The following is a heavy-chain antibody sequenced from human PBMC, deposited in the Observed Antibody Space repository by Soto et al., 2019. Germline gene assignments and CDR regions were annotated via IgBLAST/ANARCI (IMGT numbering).Heavy chain of an antibody. D-gene: IGHD6-13*01. Sequence: QVQLVESGGGVVQPGRSLRLSCAASGFTFSSHAMHWVRQAPGTGLEWVAVISFDGNNKYYADSVKGRFTISRDNSKNTLYLQMNRLRGEDTALYSCAREGGAFAALHYYGWDVWGQGTTVIVS. CDR2: ISFDGNNK. V-gene: IGHV3-30-3*01. J-gene: IGHJ6*02. CDR1: GFTFSSHA. CDR3: AREGGAFAALHYYGWDV.